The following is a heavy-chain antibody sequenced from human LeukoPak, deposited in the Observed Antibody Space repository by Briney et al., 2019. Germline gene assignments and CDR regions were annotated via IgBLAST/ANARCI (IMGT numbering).Heavy chain of an antibody. CDR3: GRGGDGIDV. J-gene: IGHJ3*01. CDR1: GFTFRNYL. CDR2: INQDETKA. V-gene: IGHV3-74*01. Sequence: PGGSLRLSCAVSGFTFRNYLMHWVRQAPGQGLVWVSRINQDETKAYADSVKGRFTVSRDNAKNMMYLQLNGLGAEDTAVYFCGRGGDGIDVWGQGTTVIVSS. D-gene: IGHD5-24*01.